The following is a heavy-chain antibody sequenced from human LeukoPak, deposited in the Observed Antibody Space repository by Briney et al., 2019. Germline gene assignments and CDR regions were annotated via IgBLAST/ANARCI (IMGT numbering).Heavy chain of an antibody. D-gene: IGHD1-7*01. CDR3: ARVGGTTQSFDY. CDR1: GGSISSYY. CDR2: IYYSGST. J-gene: IGHJ4*02. V-gene: IGHV4-59*01. Sequence: SEILSLTCTVSGGSISSYYWSWIRQPPGKGLEWIGYIYYSGSTNYNPSLKSRVTISVDTSKNQFSLKLSSVTAADTAVYYCARVGGTTQSFDYWGQGTLVSVSS.